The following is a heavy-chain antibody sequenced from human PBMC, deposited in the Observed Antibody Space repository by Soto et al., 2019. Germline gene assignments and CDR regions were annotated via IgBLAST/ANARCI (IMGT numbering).Heavy chain of an antibody. CDR1: GITLSHFW. V-gene: IGHV3-74*01. CDR3: TTVFEY. CDR2: INNDGSGT. Sequence: EVQLVESGGGSVQPGGSLRLSCPASGITLSHFWMHWVRQAPGKGLVWVSRINNDGSGTSYADFAKGRFTISRDDAKNTLYLQMNSLRAEDTALYYCTTVFEYWGRGTLVTVSS. J-gene: IGHJ4*02.